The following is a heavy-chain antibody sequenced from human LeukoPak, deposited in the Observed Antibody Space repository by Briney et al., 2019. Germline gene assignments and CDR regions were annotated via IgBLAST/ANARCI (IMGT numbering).Heavy chain of an antibody. CDR3: ARGPSFDY. CDR1: GDIFSTFA. V-gene: IGHV3-23*01. CDR2: ISGSGGST. Sequence: GGSLSLSCAASGDIFSTFAMSWVRQAPGKGLEWVSAISGSGGSTYYADSVKGRFTISRDNAKILLYLQMNRLRAEDTAVYYCARGPSFDYWGQGNLVTVSS. J-gene: IGHJ4*02.